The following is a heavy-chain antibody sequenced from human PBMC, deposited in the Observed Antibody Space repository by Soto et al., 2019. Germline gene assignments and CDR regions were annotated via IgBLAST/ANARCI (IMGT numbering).Heavy chain of an antibody. CDR3: AKEPRDANYDSSGFTYYGMDV. CDR1: GFTFDYYA. V-gene: IGHV3-43D*04. Sequence: GGSLRLSCADSGFTFDYYAMHWVRQASGKGLEMVSLISWDGGSTYYADSVKGRFTIYRDNSKNSLYLQMNSLRAEDTAWYYCAKEPRDANYDSSGFTYYGMDVWGQGTTVTVSS. D-gene: IGHD3-22*01. CDR2: ISWDGGST. J-gene: IGHJ6*02.